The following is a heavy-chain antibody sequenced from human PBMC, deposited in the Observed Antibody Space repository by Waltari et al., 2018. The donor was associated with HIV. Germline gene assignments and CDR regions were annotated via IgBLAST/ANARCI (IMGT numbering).Heavy chain of an antibody. CDR3: ARGRPESIVIIPVATFDY. Sequence: QVQLVQSGAEVKKPGASVKVSCKASGYTFTGYYLQWVRQAPGQGLEWMGRNNPNSGGTNYAQKFQGRVTMTRDTSISTAYMELSRLRSDDTAVYYCARGRPESIVIIPVATFDYWGQGTLVTVSS. CDR2: NNPNSGGT. CDR1: GYTFTGYY. D-gene: IGHD2-2*01. V-gene: IGHV1-2*06. J-gene: IGHJ4*02.